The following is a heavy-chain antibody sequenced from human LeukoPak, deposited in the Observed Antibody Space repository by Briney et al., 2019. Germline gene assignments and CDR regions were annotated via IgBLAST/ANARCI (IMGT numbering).Heavy chain of an antibody. Sequence: GGSLRLSCAASGFTFSNYAMSWVRQAPGKGLEWVSIISESGGSTNYADSVKGRFTISRDNSKNTLFLQMNSLRAEDTAVYYCAREARSSANKNWFDPWGQGTLVTVSS. D-gene: IGHD1-26*01. CDR2: ISESGGST. V-gene: IGHV3-23*01. J-gene: IGHJ5*02. CDR3: AREARSSANKNWFDP. CDR1: GFTFSNYA.